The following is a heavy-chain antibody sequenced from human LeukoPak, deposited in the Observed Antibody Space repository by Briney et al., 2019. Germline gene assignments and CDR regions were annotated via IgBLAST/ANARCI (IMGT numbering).Heavy chain of an antibody. D-gene: IGHD6-19*01. CDR2: IDSDGSPR. V-gene: IGHV3-74*01. Sequence: PGGSLRLSCAASGFTFSKHWMHWVRQAPGGGLVWVSRIDSDGSPRIYADSAQGRFTISRDTAKNTLYLQMNSLRLEDTAVYYCASSSGWYPPSYNWFAPWGQGTLVTVAS. CDR3: ASSSGWYPPSYNWFAP. J-gene: IGHJ5*02. CDR1: GFTFSKHW.